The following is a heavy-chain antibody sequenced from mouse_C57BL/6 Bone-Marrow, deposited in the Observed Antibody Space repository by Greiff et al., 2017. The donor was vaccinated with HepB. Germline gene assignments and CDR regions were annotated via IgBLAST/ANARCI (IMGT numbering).Heavy chain of an antibody. CDR2: INPNNGGT. J-gene: IGHJ1*03. CDR3: ARSHYYGSRHWYFDV. V-gene: IGHV1-26*01. CDR1: GYTFTDYY. D-gene: IGHD1-1*01. Sequence: VQLQQSGPELVKPGASVKISCKASGYTFTDYYMNWVKQSHGKSLEWIGDINPNNGGTSYNQKFKGKATLTVDKSSSTAYMELRSLTSEDSAVYYCARSHYYGSRHWYFDVWGTGTTVTVSS.